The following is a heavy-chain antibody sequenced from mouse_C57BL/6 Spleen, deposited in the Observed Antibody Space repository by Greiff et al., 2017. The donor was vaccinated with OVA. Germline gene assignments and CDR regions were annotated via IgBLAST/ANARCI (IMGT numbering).Heavy chain of an antibody. Sequence: VQLQQSGAELVRPGASVTLSCKASGYTFTDYEMHWVKQTPVHGLEWIGAIDPETGGTAYNQKFKGKAILTADKSSSTAYMELRSLTSEDSAVYYCTRLNYGSSPWFAYWGQGTLVTVSA. V-gene: IGHV1-15*01. CDR2: IDPETGGT. CDR3: TRLNYGSSPWFAY. CDR1: GYTFTDYE. J-gene: IGHJ3*01. D-gene: IGHD1-1*01.